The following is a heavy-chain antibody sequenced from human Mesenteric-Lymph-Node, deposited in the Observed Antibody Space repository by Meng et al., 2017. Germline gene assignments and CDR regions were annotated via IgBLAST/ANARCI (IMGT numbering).Heavy chain of an antibody. V-gene: IGHV7-4-1*02. CDR2: INTNTGNP. J-gene: IGHJ6*02. CDR3: ARVRRKYCDFWGGSYLSVGWGKYYGMDV. CDR1: GYTFTSYA. D-gene: IGHD3-3*01. Sequence: ASLKVSCKASGYTFTSYAMNWVRQAPGQGLEWMGGINTNTGNPTYAQGFTGRFVFSLDTSVSTAYLQISSLKAEDTAVYYCARVRRKYCDFWGGSYLSVGWGKYYGMDVWGQGTMVTVSS.